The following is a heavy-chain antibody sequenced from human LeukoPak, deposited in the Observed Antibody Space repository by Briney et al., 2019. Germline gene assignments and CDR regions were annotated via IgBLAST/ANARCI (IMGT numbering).Heavy chain of an antibody. D-gene: IGHD5-24*01. CDR2: IIPIFGTA. Sequence: SVKVSCEASGGTFSSYAISWVRQAPGQGLEWMGRIIPIFGTANYAQKFQGRVTITTDESTSTAYMELSSLRSEDTAVYYCARDRDGQDYFDYWGQGTLVAVSS. J-gene: IGHJ4*02. V-gene: IGHV1-69*05. CDR3: ARDRDGQDYFDY. CDR1: GGTFSSYA.